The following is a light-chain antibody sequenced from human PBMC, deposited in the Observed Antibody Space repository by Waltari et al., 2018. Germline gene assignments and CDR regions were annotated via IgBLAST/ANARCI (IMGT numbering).Light chain of an antibody. CDR3: QQYYSTPQT. CDR1: QSVLYSSNNKNY. J-gene: IGKJ1*01. V-gene: IGKV4-1*01. CDR2: LAS. Sequence: DIVMTQSPDSLAVSLGERATINCKSSQSVLYSSNNKNYVAWYQQKPGQPPKLLIYLASTREAGVPDRVSGSGSGTDFTLTISSLQAEDVAVYYCQQYYSTPQTFGQGTKVEIK.